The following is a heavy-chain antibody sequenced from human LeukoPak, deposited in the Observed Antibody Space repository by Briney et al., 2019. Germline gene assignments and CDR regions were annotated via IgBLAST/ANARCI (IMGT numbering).Heavy chain of an antibody. V-gene: IGHV4-38-2*02. Sequence: PSETLSLTCTVSDYSISSGHYWGWIRPPPGKGLEWIGSIYHGGSTYYNPSLKSRVTISVDTSKNQFSLKLSSVTAADTAVYYCATPFTGIAAAGTFDYWGQGTLVTVSS. CDR2: IYHGGST. J-gene: IGHJ4*02. D-gene: IGHD6-13*01. CDR1: DYSISSGHY. CDR3: ATPFTGIAAAGTFDY.